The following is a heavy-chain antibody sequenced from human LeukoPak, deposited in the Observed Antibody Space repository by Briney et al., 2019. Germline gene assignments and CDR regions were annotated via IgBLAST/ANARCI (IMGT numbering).Heavy chain of an antibody. J-gene: IGHJ4*02. CDR3: ARGVYIAAAQYGY. CDR1: GGSISSYY. CDR2: IYYSGTT. V-gene: IGHV4-59*01. D-gene: IGHD6-13*01. Sequence: KPSETLSLTCTVSGGSISSYYWSWIRQPPGKGLEWIGYIYYSGTTNYNPSLKSRVTISVDTSKNQFSLKLSSVTVADTAVYYCARGVYIAAAQYGYWGQGTLVTVSS.